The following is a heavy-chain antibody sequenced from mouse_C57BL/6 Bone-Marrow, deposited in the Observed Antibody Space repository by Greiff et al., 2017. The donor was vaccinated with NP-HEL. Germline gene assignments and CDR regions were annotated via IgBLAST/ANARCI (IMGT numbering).Heavy chain of an antibody. J-gene: IGHJ1*03. CDR3: ARDCFYGYFDV. Sequence: QVQLQQPGAELVMPGASVKLSCKASGYTFTSYWMHWVKQRPGQGLEWIGEIDPSDSYTNSNQKFKGKSTLTVDKSSSTAYMQLSGLTSEDSAVYDCARDCFYGYFDVWGTGTTVTGSS. CDR2: IDPSDSYT. V-gene: IGHV1-69*01. CDR1: GYTFTSYW.